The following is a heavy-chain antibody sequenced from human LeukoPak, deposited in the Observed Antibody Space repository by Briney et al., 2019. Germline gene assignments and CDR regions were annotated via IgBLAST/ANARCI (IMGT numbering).Heavy chain of an antibody. D-gene: IGHD6-19*01. CDR2: INHSGST. Sequence: PSETLSLTCAVYGGSFSGYYWSWIRQPPGKGLEWIREINHSGSTNYNPSLKSRVTISVDTSKNQFSLKLSSVTAAATAVYYCESGGIAVAGTGNSFDYWGQGTLVTVSS. V-gene: IGHV4-34*01. CDR3: ESGGIAVAGTGNSFDY. J-gene: IGHJ4*02. CDR1: GGSFSGYY.